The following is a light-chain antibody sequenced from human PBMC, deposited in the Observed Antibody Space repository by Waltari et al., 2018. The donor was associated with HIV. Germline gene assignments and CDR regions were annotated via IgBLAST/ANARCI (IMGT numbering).Light chain of an antibody. CDR3: QQYYDWPLT. V-gene: IGKV3-15*01. Sequence: EIVMTHSPVTLSVSPGERATLSCRASQSVYSNLAWYQQKPGQAPRLVIYGASTRATGIPARFSGSGSGTEFTLTISSLQSEDFARYYCQQYYDWPLTFGGGTKVEIK. J-gene: IGKJ4*01. CDR1: QSVYSN. CDR2: GAS.